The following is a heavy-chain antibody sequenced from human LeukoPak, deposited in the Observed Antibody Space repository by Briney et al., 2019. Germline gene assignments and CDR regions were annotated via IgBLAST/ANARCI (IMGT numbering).Heavy chain of an antibody. CDR1: GYTFTRFG. D-gene: IGHD3-3*01. CDR3: ARGVVIDDAFDI. CDR2: ISAYNGNT. J-gene: IGHJ3*02. Sequence: ASVKVSCKASGYTFTRFGIRWVRQAPGQGLEWMGWISAYNGNTNYAQKLQGRVTMTTDTSTSTAYMELRSLRSDDTAVYYCARGVVIDDAFDIWGQGTMVTVSS. V-gene: IGHV1-18*01.